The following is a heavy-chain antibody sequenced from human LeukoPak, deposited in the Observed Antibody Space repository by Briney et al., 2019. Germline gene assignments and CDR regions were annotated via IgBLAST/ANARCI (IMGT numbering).Heavy chain of an antibody. Sequence: PSETLSLTCTVSGGSISGSSYYWGWIRQPPGKGLEWIGSIYYSGSTYYNPSLNSRVTISVDTSKNQFSLKLSSVTAADTAVYYCARNYDILTGLNWFDPWGRGTLVTVSS. CDR3: ARNYDILTGLNWFDP. V-gene: IGHV4-39*07. CDR2: IYYSGST. D-gene: IGHD3-9*01. J-gene: IGHJ5*02. CDR1: GGSISGSSYY.